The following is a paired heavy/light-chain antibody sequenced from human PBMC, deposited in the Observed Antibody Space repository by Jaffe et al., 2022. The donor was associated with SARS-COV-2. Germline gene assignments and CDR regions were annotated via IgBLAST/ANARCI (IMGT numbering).Heavy chain of an antibody. J-gene: IGHJ3*02. V-gene: IGHV3-23*01. CDR2: ISGSGGST. CDR1: GFTFSSYA. Sequence: EVQLLESGGGLVQPGGSLRLSCAASGFTFSSYAMSWVRQAPGKGLEWVSAISGSGGSTYYADSVKGRFTISRDNSKNTLYLQMNSLRAEDTAVYYCAKYDQKYCSSTSCYRFSFDIWGQGTMVTVSS. CDR3: AKYDQKYCSSTSCYRFSFDI. D-gene: IGHD2-2*01.
Light chain of an antibody. CDR1: SSDVGGYNY. CDR3: SSYTSSSTHVV. Sequence: QSALTQPASVSGSPGQSITISCTGTSSDVGGYNYVSWYQQHPGKAPKLMIYEVSNRPSGVPDRFSGSKSGNTASLTISGLQAEDEADYYCSSYTSSSTHVVFGGGTKLTVL. V-gene: IGLV2-14*01. J-gene: IGLJ2*01. CDR2: EVS.